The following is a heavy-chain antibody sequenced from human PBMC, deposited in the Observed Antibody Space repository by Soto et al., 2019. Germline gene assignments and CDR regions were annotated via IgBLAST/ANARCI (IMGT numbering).Heavy chain of an antibody. CDR2: INPNSGGT. CDR3: ATWGGGTAVTREGGEGMDV. Sequence: QVQLVQSGAEVKKPGASVKVSCKASGYTFTGYYMHWVRQAPGQGLEWMGWINPNSGGTNYAQKFQGWVTMTRDTSSSKACRGVSRLRSADAAVYYWATWGGGTAVTREGGEGMDVWGQGTTVTVSS. D-gene: IGHD4-17*01. V-gene: IGHV1-2*04. CDR1: GYTFTGYY. J-gene: IGHJ6*02.